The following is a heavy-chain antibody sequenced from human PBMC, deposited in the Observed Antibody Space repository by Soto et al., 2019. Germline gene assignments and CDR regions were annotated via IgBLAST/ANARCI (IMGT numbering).Heavy chain of an antibody. D-gene: IGHD3-22*01. V-gene: IGHV1-2*04. CDR3: ARWRYYYDSSGDLRTDYYGMDV. CDR2: INPNSGGT. Sequence: RASVKVSCKASGYTFTGYYMHWVRQAPGQGLEWMGWINPNSGGTNYAQKFQGWVTMTRDTSISTAYMELSRLRSDDTAVYYCARWRYYYDSSGDLRTDYYGMDVWGQGTTVTVSS. J-gene: IGHJ6*02. CDR1: GYTFTGYY.